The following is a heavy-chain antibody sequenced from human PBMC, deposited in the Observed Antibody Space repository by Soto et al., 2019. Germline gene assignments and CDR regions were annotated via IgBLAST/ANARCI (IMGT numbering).Heavy chain of an antibody. CDR2: INPSGGST. CDR1: GYTFTSYY. V-gene: IGHV1-46*01. D-gene: IGHD6-6*01. Sequence: ASVKVSCKASGYTFTSYYMHWVRQAPGQGLEWMGIINPSGGSTSYAQKFQGRVTMTRDTSTSTVYMELSSLRSEDTAVYYCASSSSSAYYFDYCRQRPLVTVSS. J-gene: IGHJ4*02. CDR3: ASSSSSAYYFDY.